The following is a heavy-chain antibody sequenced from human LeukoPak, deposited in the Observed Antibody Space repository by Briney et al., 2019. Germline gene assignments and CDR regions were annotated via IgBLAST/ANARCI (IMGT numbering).Heavy chain of an antibody. J-gene: IGHJ4*02. D-gene: IGHD5-12*01. Sequence: SVKVSCKSSGGSFSTYAVNWVRQAPGQGLGWMGRLIPVLGMSHYAPGFQGRVTLTADRSTNTAYMELDRLTSDDTAVYFCARDRGGGFDLAFFDHWGQGTLVTVSS. CDR3: ARDRGGGFDLAFFDH. V-gene: IGHV1-69*04. CDR2: LIPVLGMS. CDR1: GGSFSTYA.